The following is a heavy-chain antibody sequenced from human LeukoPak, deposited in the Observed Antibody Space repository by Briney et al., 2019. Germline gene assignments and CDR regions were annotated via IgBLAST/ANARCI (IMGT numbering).Heavy chain of an antibody. J-gene: IGHJ4*02. CDR2: ISSSSSTI. CDR3: ARPLFGYQLLYRGAFDY. V-gene: IGHV3-48*01. CDR1: GFTFSSYS. Sequence: GGSLRLSCAASGFTFSSYSMNWVRQAPGKGLEWVSYISSSSSTIYYADSVKGRFTISRDNAKNSLYLQMNSLRAEDTAVYYCARPLFGYQLLYRGAFDYWGQGTLVTVSS. D-gene: IGHD2-2*02.